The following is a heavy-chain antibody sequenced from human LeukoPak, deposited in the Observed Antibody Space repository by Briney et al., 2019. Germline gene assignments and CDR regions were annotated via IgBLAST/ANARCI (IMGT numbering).Heavy chain of an antibody. V-gene: IGHV3-23*01. CDR1: GLTFSSYS. CDR3: AKDAAGPEY. D-gene: IGHD6-13*01. CDR2: ISASGSGT. Sequence: PGGSLRLSCAASGLTFSSYSMSRVRQAPGKGLFWVSGISASGSGTYYADSVKGRFTISRDNSKNTLYLQMNSLRAEDTAVYYCAKDAAGPEYWGQGTLVTVSS. J-gene: IGHJ4*02.